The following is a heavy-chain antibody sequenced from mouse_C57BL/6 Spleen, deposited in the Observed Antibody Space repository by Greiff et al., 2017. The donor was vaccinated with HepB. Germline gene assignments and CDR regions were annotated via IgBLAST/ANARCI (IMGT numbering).Heavy chain of an antibody. CDR2: ISYDGSN. Sequence: EVQLVESGPGLVKPSQSLSLTCSVTGYSITSGYYWNWIRQFPGNKLEWMGYISYDGSNNYNPSLKNRISITRDTSKNQFFLKLNSVTTEDTATYYCARGTYYYGSSWDYFDYWGQGTTLTVSS. J-gene: IGHJ2*01. CDR1: GYSITSGYY. CDR3: ARGTYYYGSSWDYFDY. D-gene: IGHD1-1*01. V-gene: IGHV3-6*01.